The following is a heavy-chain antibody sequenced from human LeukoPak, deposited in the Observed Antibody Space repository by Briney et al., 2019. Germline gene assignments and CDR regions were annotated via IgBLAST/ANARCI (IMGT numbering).Heavy chain of an antibody. CDR3: ARLASESSSSSYYYYYMDV. J-gene: IGHJ6*03. V-gene: IGHV4-4*09. CDR1: GGSISSYY. Sequence: PSETLSLTCTVSGGSISSYYWSWIRQPPGKGLEWIGYIYTSGSTNYNPSLKSRVTISVDTSKNQFSLELSSVTAADTAVYYCARLASESSSSSYYYYYMDVWGKGTTVTVSS. D-gene: IGHD6-6*01. CDR2: IYTSGST.